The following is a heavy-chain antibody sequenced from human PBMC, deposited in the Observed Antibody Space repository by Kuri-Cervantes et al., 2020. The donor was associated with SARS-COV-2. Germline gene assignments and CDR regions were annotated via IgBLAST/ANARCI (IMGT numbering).Heavy chain of an antibody. D-gene: IGHD4-17*01. Sequence: GGSLRLSCAASGFTFSSYSMNWVRQAPGKGLEWVSSISSGSSYIYYADSVKGRFTISRDNAKNSLYLQMNSLRAEDTAVYYCARAYGDYVFREGLDSWGQGTLVTVSS. V-gene: IGHV3-21*01. CDR3: ARAYGDYVFREGLDS. J-gene: IGHJ4*02. CDR2: ISSGSSYI. CDR1: GFTFSSYS.